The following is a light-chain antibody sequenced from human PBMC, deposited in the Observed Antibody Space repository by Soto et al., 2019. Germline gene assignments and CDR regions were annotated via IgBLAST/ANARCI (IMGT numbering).Light chain of an antibody. CDR3: QQRSNWPYT. Sequence: EIVLTQSPATLSLSPGERATLSCRASQSVSSYLAWYQQKPGQAPRLLIYDASNRETGIPARFSGSGSGTDFTLTISSLEPEDFAVYYCQQRSNWPYTFGQGTKLEIK. CDR1: QSVSSY. J-gene: IGKJ2*01. CDR2: DAS. V-gene: IGKV3-11*01.